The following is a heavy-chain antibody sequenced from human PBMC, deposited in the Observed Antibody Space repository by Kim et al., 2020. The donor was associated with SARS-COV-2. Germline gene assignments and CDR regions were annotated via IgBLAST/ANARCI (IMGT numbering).Heavy chain of an antibody. V-gene: IGHV3-33*05. CDR1: GFTFSSYG. Sequence: GGSLRFSCAASGFTFSSYGMHWVRQAPGKGLEWVAVISYDGSNKYYADSVKGRFTISRDNSKNTLYLQMNSLRAEDTAVYYCARGVAAAGIRGGDWFDPWGQGTLVTVSS. J-gene: IGHJ5*02. D-gene: IGHD6-13*01. CDR2: ISYDGSNK. CDR3: ARGVAAAGIRGGDWFDP.